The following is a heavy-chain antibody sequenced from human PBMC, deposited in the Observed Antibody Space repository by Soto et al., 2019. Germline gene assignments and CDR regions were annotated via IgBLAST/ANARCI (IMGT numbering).Heavy chain of an antibody. Sequence: QVQLVQSGAEVKKSGASVKVSCKASGYTFTGYYIHWVRQAPGQGPEWMGEISPNSGGTKYAQRFQGRVTMTRDTSITTVYMELSNLSPDDTAVYYCGGAGPAMATYFDYWGQGTLVTVSS. CDR1: GYTFTGYY. V-gene: IGHV1-2*02. J-gene: IGHJ4*02. CDR3: GGAGPAMATYFDY. CDR2: ISPNSGGT. D-gene: IGHD5-18*01.